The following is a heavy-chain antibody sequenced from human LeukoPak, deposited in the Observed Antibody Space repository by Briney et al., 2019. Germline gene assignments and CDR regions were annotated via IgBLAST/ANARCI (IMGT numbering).Heavy chain of an antibody. CDR3: ARSRITIFGLVIVRFDD. J-gene: IGHJ4*02. D-gene: IGHD3-3*01. Sequence: SETLSLTCTVSRGSISSTSYYWGWIRQPPGKGLEWIGSIHYGGNSYYNPSLKSRVTISEDASNDRFSLKLNFVTAADTAIYYCARSRITIFGLVIVRFDDWGQGTRVTVSS. V-gene: IGHV4-39*07. CDR2: IHYGGNS. CDR1: RGSISSTSYY.